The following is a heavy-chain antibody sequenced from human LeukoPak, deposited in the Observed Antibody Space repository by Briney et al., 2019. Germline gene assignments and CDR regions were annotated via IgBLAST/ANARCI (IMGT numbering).Heavy chain of an antibody. CDR1: GFTFSDYY. V-gene: IGHV3-11*01. CDR3: AKDARPAPRGYFDY. J-gene: IGHJ4*02. CDR2: ISSSGSTI. Sequence: GGSLRLSCAASGFTFSDYYMSWIRQAPGKGLEWVPYISSSGSTIYYADSVKGRFTISRDNAKNSLYLQMNSLRAEDTAVYYCAKDARPAPRGYFDYWGQGTLVTVSS.